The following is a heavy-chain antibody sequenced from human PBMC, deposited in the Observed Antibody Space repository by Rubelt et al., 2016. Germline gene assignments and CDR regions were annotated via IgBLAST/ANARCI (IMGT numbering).Heavy chain of an antibody. J-gene: IGHJ4*02. Sequence: QLQMQESGPGLVKPSETLSLTCTVSGGSISSSSYYWSWIRQPPGKGLEWIGEINVSGSTNYNPSPKGRITISVDPSKNEFSLKLSSVTAADTAVYYCARGRLRIDYWGQGTLVTVSS. D-gene: IGHD2-21*01. V-gene: IGHV4-39*07. CDR1: GGSISSSSYY. CDR3: ARGRLRIDY. CDR2: INVSGST.